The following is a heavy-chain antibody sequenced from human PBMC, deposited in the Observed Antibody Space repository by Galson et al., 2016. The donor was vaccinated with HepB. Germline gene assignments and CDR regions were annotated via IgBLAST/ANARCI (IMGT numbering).Heavy chain of an antibody. Sequence: ETLSLTCSVSSGSISRSGYYWGWIRQPPGKGLEWIASVHHSGTTHYNPSLKSRVTVSVDTSRNPPSLKLTSVTAADTAVYFCSFGDYAVAYYFDSWGQGTLVTVSA. CDR3: SFGDYAVAYYFDS. CDR1: SGSISRSGYY. CDR2: VHHSGTT. D-gene: IGHD2-2*01. V-gene: IGHV4-39*01. J-gene: IGHJ4*02.